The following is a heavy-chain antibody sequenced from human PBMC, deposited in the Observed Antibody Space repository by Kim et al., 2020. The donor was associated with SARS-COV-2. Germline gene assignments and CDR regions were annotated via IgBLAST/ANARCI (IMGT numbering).Heavy chain of an antibody. Sequence: SVKVSCKASGGTFSSYAISWVRQAPGQGLEWMGGIIPTFGTANYAQKFQGRVTITADESKSTAYMELSSLRSEDTAVYYCARGYDSSGSYSPEDFQHWGQGTLVTVSS. CDR1: GGTFSSYA. D-gene: IGHD3-22*01. CDR3: ARGYDSSGSYSPEDFQH. J-gene: IGHJ1*01. CDR2: IIPTFGTA. V-gene: IGHV1-69*13.